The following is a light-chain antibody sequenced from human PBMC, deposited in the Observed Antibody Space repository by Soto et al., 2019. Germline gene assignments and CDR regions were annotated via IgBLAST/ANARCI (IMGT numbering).Light chain of an antibody. V-gene: IGLV2-23*01. Sequence: QSALTQPASVSGSPGQSITISCTGTSSDVGSYNLVSWYQQHPGKAPKLMIYEGSKRSSGVSNRSSGSKSGNTASLTISGLHAEDEADYYCCSYAGSGVVFGGGTKLTVL. CDR1: SSDVGSYNL. CDR2: EGS. J-gene: IGLJ2*01. CDR3: CSYAGSGVV.